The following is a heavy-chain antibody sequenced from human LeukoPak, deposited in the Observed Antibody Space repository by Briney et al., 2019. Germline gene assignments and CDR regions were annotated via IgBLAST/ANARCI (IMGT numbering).Heavy chain of an antibody. D-gene: IGHD5-24*01. CDR2: MNPNSGGT. CDR1: GYTFTGYY. CDR3: ARGRVGWLQSLLDY. Sequence: ASVKVSCKASGYTFTGYYMHWVRQAPGQGLEWMGWMNPNSGGTNYAQKFQGRVTMTRDTSISTAYMELSRLRSDGTAVYYCARGRVGWLQSLLDYWGQGTLVTVSS. V-gene: IGHV1-2*02. J-gene: IGHJ4*02.